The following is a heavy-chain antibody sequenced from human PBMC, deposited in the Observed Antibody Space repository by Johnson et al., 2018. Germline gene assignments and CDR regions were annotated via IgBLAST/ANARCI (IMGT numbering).Heavy chain of an antibody. J-gene: IGHJ1*01. CDR3: AQSTRGYGSSTSCPISSSYFKH. Sequence: VQLQESGGGLVQPGGSLRLSCAASGFTFSDHYMDWVRQTPGKGLEWVGRTRNKANSYTTEYAASVKGRFTISRDASKNSLYLQMNSLKTEDTAVYYCAQSTRGYGSSTSCPISSSYFKHWGQGTLLTVSS. D-gene: IGHD2-2*01. V-gene: IGHV3-72*01. CDR2: TRNKANSYTT. CDR1: GFTFSDHY.